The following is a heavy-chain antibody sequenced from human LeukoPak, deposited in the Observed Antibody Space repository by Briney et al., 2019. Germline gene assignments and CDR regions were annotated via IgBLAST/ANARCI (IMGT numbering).Heavy chain of an antibody. V-gene: IGHV3-23*01. CDR1: GFTFSSYA. J-gene: IGHJ4*02. CDR2: ISGSGGST. CDR3: AKEQYQLLYFEAYDY. Sequence: GGSLRLSCAASGFTFSSYAMSWVRQAPGKGLEWVSAISGSGGSTCYADSVKGRFTISRDNSKNTLYLQMNSLRAEDTAVYYCAKEQYQLLYFEAYDYWGQGTLVTVSS. D-gene: IGHD2-2*02.